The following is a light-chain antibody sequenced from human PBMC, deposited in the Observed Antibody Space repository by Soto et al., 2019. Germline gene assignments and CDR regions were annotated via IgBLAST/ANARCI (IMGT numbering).Light chain of an antibody. V-gene: IGKV3-20*01. Sequence: EIVLTQSPGTLSLSPGERATLSCRASQRVSSSYLAWYQQKPGQAPRLLIYGVSTRAPGIPDRFRGSGSGTDFTLTITRLEPEDFALYYCQQYGSSPRTFGQGTKVEIK. CDR3: QQYGSSPRT. CDR1: QRVSSSY. CDR2: GVS. J-gene: IGKJ1*01.